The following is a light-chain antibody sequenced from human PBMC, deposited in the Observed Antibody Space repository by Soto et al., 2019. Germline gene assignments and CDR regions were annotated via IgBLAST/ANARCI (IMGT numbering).Light chain of an antibody. Sequence: DIQMTQSPSTLSASVGDRVTITCRASQSLSGWLAWYQQEPGKAPNLLIYMASTLASGVPSRFSGSGSGTEFTLTISSLQPDDFATYYCQHYNGYSWTFGQGTRLEIK. J-gene: IGKJ5*01. CDR3: QHYNGYSWT. CDR1: QSLSGW. CDR2: MAS. V-gene: IGKV1-5*03.